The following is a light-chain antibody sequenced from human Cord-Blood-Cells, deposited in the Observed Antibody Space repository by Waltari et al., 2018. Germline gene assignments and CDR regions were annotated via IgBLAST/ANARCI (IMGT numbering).Light chain of an antibody. CDR1: SRDVGRYNL. CDR3: CSYAGSSTLV. Sequence: QSALTQPASLSGSPGQSITTSCPGTSRDVGRYNLVSWYQQHPGNAPKLTIYEVSKRPSGVSNRFSGSKSGNTASLTISGLQAEDEADYYCCSYAGSSTLVFGGGTKLTVL. J-gene: IGLJ3*02. CDR2: EVS. V-gene: IGLV2-23*02.